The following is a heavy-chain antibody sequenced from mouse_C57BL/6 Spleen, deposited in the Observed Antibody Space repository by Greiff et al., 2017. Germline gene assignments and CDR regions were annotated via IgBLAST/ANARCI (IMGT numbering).Heavy chain of an antibody. Sequence: EVQRVESGGGLVQPKGSLKLSCAASGFTFNTYAMHWVRQAPGKGLEWVARIRSKSSNYATYYADSVKDRFTISRDDSQSMLYLQMNNLKTEDTAMYYCVRDYDPTTTGGYFDVWGTGTTVTVSS. CDR2: IRSKSSNYAT. D-gene: IGHD1-1*01. CDR3: VRDYDPTTTGGYFDV. CDR1: GFTFNTYA. J-gene: IGHJ1*03. V-gene: IGHV10-3*01.